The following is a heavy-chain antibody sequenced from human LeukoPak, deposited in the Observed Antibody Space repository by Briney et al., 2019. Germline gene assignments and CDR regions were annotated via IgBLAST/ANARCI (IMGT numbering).Heavy chain of an antibody. Sequence: SSETLSLTCTVPGGSISSYYWSWIRQPPGKGLEWIGYIYYSGSTNYNPSLKSRVTISVDTSKNQFSLKLSSVTAADTAVYYCARHDEVRGTPWPEGFDPWGQGTLVTVSS. J-gene: IGHJ5*02. CDR3: ARHDEVRGTPWPEGFDP. D-gene: IGHD1-14*01. V-gene: IGHV4-59*08. CDR1: GGSISSYY. CDR2: IYYSGST.